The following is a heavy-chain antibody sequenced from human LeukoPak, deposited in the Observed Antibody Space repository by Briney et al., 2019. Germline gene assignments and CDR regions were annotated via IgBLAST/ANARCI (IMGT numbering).Heavy chain of an antibody. Sequence: GASEKVSCKASGYTFTSYDINWVRQATGQGLEWMGWMNPNSGNTGYAQKFQGRVTMTRNTSISTAYMELSSLRSEDTAVYYCARRRRKNNTWFAPWAKGTLVTVS. CDR1: GYTFTSYD. J-gene: IGHJ5*02. CDR2: MNPNSGNT. CDR3: ARRRRKNNTWFAP. V-gene: IGHV1-8*01.